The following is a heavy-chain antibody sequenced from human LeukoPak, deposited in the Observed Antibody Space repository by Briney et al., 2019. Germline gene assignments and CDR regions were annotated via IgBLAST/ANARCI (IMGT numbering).Heavy chain of an antibody. Sequence: ASVKVSCKASGYTFTSYGISWVRQAPGQGLEWMGWISAYNGNTNYAQKLQGRVTMTTDTSTSPAYMELRSLRSDDTAVYYCARVGSSSPSDYYMDVWGKGTTVTVSS. CDR3: ARVGSSSPSDYYMDV. J-gene: IGHJ6*03. CDR2: ISAYNGNT. D-gene: IGHD6-13*01. CDR1: GYTFTSYG. V-gene: IGHV1-18*01.